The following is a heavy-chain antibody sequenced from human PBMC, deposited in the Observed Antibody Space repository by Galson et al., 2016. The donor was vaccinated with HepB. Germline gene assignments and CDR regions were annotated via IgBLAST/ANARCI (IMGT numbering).Heavy chain of an antibody. D-gene: IGHD4-17*01. J-gene: IGHJ4*02. CDR3: ARGVYGDHGWFDY. CDR1: GFTVSSNY. CDR2: IYSGGTT. Sequence: SLRLSCAASGFTVSSNYMTWVRQAPGKGLEYVSVIYSGGTTYYADSVKGRFTIPRDTSNSTLFLQMNTLRAEDTAVYYCARGVYGDHGWFDYWGQGTLVTVSS. V-gene: IGHV3-66*02.